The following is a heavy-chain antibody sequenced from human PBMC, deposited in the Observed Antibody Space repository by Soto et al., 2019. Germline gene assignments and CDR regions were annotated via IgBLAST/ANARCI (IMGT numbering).Heavy chain of an antibody. Sequence: PSETLSLTCAVSGGSFSGYYCSWIRQPPGKGLEWIGEINHSGSTNYNPSLKSRVTISVDTSKNQFSLKLSSVTAADTAVYYCARGFGVLWDYVWGSYRTKRNFDYWGQGTLVTVSS. CDR3: ARGFGVLWDYVWGSYRTKRNFDY. CDR2: INHSGST. J-gene: IGHJ4*02. D-gene: IGHD3-16*02. V-gene: IGHV4-34*01. CDR1: GGSFSGYY.